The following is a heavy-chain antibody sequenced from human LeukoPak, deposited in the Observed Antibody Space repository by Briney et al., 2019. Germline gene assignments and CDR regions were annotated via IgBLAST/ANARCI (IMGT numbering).Heavy chain of an antibody. V-gene: IGHV3-21*06. Sequence: GGSLRLSCAASGFTFSDYSLNWVRQAPGKGLEWVSSISSSGSYIYYADSLKGRFTISRDNAKNLLYLQMNSLRAEDTAMYYCARGITVVTPDGFDIWGQGTMVTVSS. CDR2: ISSSGSYI. CDR3: ARGITVVTPDGFDI. D-gene: IGHD4-23*01. CDR1: GFTFSDYS. J-gene: IGHJ3*02.